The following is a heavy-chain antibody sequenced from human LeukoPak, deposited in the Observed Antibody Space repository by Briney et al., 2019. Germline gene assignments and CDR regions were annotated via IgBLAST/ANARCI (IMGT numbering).Heavy chain of an antibody. CDR3: AKVSQSSGWYPIDY. D-gene: IGHD6-19*01. J-gene: IGHJ4*02. CDR2: ISGSGGST. Sequence: GSLRLSCAASGFTFSSYAMSWVRQAPGKGLEWVSAISGSGGSTYYADSVKGRFTISRDNSENTLYLQMNSLRAEDTAVYYCAKVSQSSGWYPIDYWGQGTLVTVSS. V-gene: IGHV3-23*01. CDR1: GFTFSSYA.